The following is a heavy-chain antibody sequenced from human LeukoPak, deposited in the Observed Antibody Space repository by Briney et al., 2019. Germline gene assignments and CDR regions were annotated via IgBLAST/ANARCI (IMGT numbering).Heavy chain of an antibody. CDR1: GYTFTNYG. CDR2: MNPNSGNT. V-gene: IGHV1-8*02. D-gene: IGHD4-23*01. Sequence: GASVKVSCKASGYTFTNYGINWVRQAPGQGLEWMGWMNPNSGNTGYAQKFQGRVTMTRNTSISTAYMELSSLRSEDTAVYYCARWRGNSGWKLDYWGQGTLVTVSS. CDR3: ARWRGNSGWKLDY. J-gene: IGHJ4*02.